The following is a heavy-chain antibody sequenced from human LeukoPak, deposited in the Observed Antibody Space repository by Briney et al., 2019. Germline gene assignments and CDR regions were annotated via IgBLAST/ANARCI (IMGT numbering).Heavy chain of an antibody. CDR1: GYSISSGYY. D-gene: IGHD3-22*01. V-gene: IGHV4-38-2*02. CDR3: ARDPNCDSSGYYSSAFDI. J-gene: IGHJ3*02. Sequence: ASETLSLTCAVSGYSISSGYYWGWIRQPPGKGLEWIGSIYHSGSTYYNPSLKSPVTISVDTSKNQFSLKLSSVTAADTAVFYCARDPNCDSSGYYSSAFDIWGQGTTVTVSS. CDR2: IYHSGST.